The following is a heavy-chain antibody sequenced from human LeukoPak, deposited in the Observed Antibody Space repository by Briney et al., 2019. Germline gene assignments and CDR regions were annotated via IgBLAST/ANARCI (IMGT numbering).Heavy chain of an antibody. D-gene: IGHD3-10*01. V-gene: IGHV4-39*07. Sequence: PSETLSLTCTVSGGSINSGDYYWVWIRQPPGKGLEWIGSIYYSGSTSYNPSLKSRVTMTVDTSKSQFSLKLSSVTAADTAVYYCASETRYYYGSGSYFNWGQGTLVTVSS. CDR2: IYYSGST. J-gene: IGHJ4*02. CDR1: GGSINSGDYY. CDR3: ASETRYYYGSGSYFN.